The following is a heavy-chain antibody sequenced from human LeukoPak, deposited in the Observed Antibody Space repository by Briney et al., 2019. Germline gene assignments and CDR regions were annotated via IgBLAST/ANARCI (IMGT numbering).Heavy chain of an antibody. V-gene: IGHV3-21*06. J-gene: IGHJ4*02. CDR1: GFTISYNY. D-gene: IGHD5-24*01. CDR3: AREGYNSFDY. CDR2: ITSSSSYI. Sequence: PGGSLRLSCAASGFTISYNYMNWVRQAPGKGLEWVSSITSSSSYIYYADAVKGRFTISRDNANNLLYLQMNSLRAEDTAVYYCAREGYNSFDYWGQGTLVTVSS.